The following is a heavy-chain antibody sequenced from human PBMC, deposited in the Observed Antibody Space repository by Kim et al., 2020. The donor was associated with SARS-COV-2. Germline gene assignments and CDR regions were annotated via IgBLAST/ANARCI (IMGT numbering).Heavy chain of an antibody. D-gene: IGHD4-17*01. CDR1: GFTFSSYG. CDR3: AKGALEDGFDS. Sequence: GGSLRLSCAASGFTFSSYGMHWVRQAPGKGLEWVAVISYDGSNKYYADSVKGRFTISRDNSKNTLYLQMNSLRAEDTAVYYCAKGALEDGFDSWGQGTLVTVSS. CDR2: ISYDGSNK. V-gene: IGHV3-30*18. J-gene: IGHJ4*02.